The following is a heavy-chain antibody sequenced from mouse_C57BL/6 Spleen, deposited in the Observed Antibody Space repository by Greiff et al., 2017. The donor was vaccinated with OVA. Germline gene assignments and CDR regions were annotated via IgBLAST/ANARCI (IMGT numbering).Heavy chain of an antibody. CDR1: GYSITSGYY. CDR3: ASYDGYPFAY. V-gene: IGHV3-6*01. CDR2: ISYDGSN. D-gene: IGHD2-3*01. J-gene: IGHJ3*01. Sequence: EVKLVESGPGLVKPSQSLSLTCSVTGYSITSGYYWNWIRQFPGNKLEWMGYISYDGSNNYNPSLKNRISITSDTSKNQFFLKLNSVTTEDTATYYCASYDGYPFAYWGQGTLVTVSA.